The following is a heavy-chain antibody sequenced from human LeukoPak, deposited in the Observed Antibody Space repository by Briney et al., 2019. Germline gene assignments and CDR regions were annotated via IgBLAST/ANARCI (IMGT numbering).Heavy chain of an antibody. CDR1: GFTFRDYE. CDR3: AQTLGDY. Sequence: PGGSLRLSCAASGFTFRDYEMNWVRQGPGKGLEWVSSISSSSSYIYYADSVKGRFTISRDNAKNSLYLQMNSLRAEDTAVYYCAQTLGDYWGQGTLVTVSS. D-gene: IGHD3-16*01. V-gene: IGHV3-21*01. CDR2: ISSSSSYI. J-gene: IGHJ4*02.